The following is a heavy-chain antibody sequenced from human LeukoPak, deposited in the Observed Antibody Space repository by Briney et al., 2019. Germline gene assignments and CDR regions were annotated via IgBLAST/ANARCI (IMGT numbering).Heavy chain of an antibody. CDR1: GYTFTSYG. Sequence: ASVKVSCKASGYTFTSYGISWVRQAPGQGLEWMGWISAYNGNTNYARKLQGRVTMTTDTSTSTAYMELRSLRSDDTAVYYCARGPLLNYYDSSSLDYWGQGTLVTVSS. D-gene: IGHD3-22*01. CDR2: ISAYNGNT. J-gene: IGHJ4*02. CDR3: ARGPLLNYYDSSSLDY. V-gene: IGHV1-18*01.